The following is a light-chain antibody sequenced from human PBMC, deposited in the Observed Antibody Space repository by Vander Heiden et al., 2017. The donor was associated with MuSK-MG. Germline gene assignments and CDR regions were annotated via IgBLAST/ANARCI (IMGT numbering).Light chain of an antibody. CDR1: SSDVGAYNY. V-gene: IGLV2-14*01. CDR3: YSYTNSRTFV. J-gene: IGLJ1*01. CDR2: EVS. Sequence: QSALTQPASVSGSPGQSITISCTGTSSDVGAYNYVSWYQQHPGKAPEVVISEVSNRPSGVSNRFSGSKSGNTASLTISGLQAEDEADYYCYSYTNSRTFVFGAGTKVTVL.